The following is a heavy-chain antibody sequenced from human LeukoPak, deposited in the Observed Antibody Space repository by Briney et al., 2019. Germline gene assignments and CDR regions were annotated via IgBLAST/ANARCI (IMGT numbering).Heavy chain of an antibody. CDR3: AREIGPRQLHLWGSAFDS. V-gene: IGHV1-46*01. Sequence: ASVKVSCKSSGYTFTSYDINWVRQAPGQGLEWMGIVNPSGGGTSNEQKFQGRVTMTRDTSTSTVYMELSRLRSEDTAVYYCAREIGPRQLHLWGSAFDSWGQGTLVTVSS. D-gene: IGHD5-18*01. J-gene: IGHJ4*02. CDR1: GYTFTSYD. CDR2: VNPSGGGT.